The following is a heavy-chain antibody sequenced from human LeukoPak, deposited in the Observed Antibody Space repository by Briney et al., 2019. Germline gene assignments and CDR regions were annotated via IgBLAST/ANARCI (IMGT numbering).Heavy chain of an antibody. Sequence: GRSLRLSCAASGFTFSSYGMHWVRQAPGKGLEWVAVIWYDGSNKYYADSVKGRFTISRDNSKNTLYLQMNSLRAEDTAVYYCAGGPSSIPDFDYWGQGTLVTVSS. CDR3: AGGPSSIPDFDY. J-gene: IGHJ4*02. CDR1: GFTFSSYG. CDR2: IWYDGSNK. V-gene: IGHV3-33*01. D-gene: IGHD2-2*01.